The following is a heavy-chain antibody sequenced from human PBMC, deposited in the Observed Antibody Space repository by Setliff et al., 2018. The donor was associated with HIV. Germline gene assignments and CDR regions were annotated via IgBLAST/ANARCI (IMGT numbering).Heavy chain of an antibody. CDR2: IYHSGNT. Sequence: SETLSLTCTVSGYSISSDYWWGWIRQPPGKGLEWIGSIYHSGNTYYNPSLKSRVIISVDMSKNQFPLKLTSVTAADTAVFYCARSVMTTTNYFDYWGPGTLVTVSS. V-gene: IGHV4-38-2*02. J-gene: IGHJ4*02. CDR3: ARSVMTTTNYFDY. D-gene: IGHD4-4*01. CDR1: GYSISSDYW.